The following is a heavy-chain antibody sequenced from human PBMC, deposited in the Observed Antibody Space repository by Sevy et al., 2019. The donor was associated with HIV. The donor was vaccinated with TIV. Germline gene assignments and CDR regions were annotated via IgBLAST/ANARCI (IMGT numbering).Heavy chain of an antibody. Sequence: ASVKVSCKASGYTFTSYGISWVRQAPGQGLEWMGWISAYNGNTNYAQKLQGRVTMTTDTSTSTAYMELRGLRSDDTAVYYCATSQIAARRKNNWFDPWGQGTLVTVSS. CDR3: ATSQIAARRKNNWFDP. J-gene: IGHJ5*02. CDR1: GYTFTSYG. CDR2: ISAYNGNT. V-gene: IGHV1-18*01. D-gene: IGHD6-6*01.